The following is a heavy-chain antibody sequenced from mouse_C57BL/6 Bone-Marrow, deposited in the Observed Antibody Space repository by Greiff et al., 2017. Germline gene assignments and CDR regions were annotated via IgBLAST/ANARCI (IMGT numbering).Heavy chain of an antibody. CDR1: GYTFTGYT. CDR3: ARGAGSGWYFDV. V-gene: IGHV1-4*01. CDR2: INPSSGYT. J-gene: IGHJ1*03. D-gene: IGHD3-1*01. Sequence: VQLQQSGAELARPGASVKMSCTASGYTFTGYTMHWVKQRPGQGLEWIGYINPSSGYTKYNQKFKDKATLTADKSSSTAYMQLSSLTSEDSAVYDGARGAGSGWYFDVGGTGTTATVSA.